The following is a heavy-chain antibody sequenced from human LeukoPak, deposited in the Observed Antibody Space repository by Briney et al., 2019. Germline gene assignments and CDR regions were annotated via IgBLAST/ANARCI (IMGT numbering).Heavy chain of an antibody. CDR2: IYYSGST. CDR3: ARDLGIVGATREYAFDI. CDR1: GGSVSSGSYY. Sequence: PSETLSLTCTVSGGSVSSGSYYWSWIRQPPGKGLGWIGYIYYSGSTNYNPSLKSRVTISVDTSKNQFSLKLSSVTAADTAVYYCARDLGIVGATREYAFDIWGQGTMVTVSS. D-gene: IGHD1-26*01. V-gene: IGHV4-61*01. J-gene: IGHJ3*02.